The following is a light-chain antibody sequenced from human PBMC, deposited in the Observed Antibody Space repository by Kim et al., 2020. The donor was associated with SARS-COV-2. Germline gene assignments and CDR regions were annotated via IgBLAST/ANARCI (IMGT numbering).Light chain of an antibody. CDR2: HIS. CDR1: RTAGNY. CDR3: QQHNAWPLT. V-gene: IGKV3D-15*01. J-gene: IGKJ4*01. Sequence: IVMTQSPATLSVSPGERATLSCRASRTAGNYLAWYQQKPGQPPRLLIHHISTRATGVPARFSGSGSGTEFTLTISSLQSEDFAVYYCQQHNAWPLTFGGGTKLEI.